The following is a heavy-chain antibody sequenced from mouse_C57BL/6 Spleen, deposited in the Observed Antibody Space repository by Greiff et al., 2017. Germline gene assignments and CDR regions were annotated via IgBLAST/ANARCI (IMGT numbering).Heavy chain of an antibody. CDR3: ARHGGYDVGTFAY. V-gene: IGHV5-6*01. CDR1: GFTFSSYG. CDR2: ISSGGSYT. J-gene: IGHJ3*01. D-gene: IGHD2-2*01. Sequence: EVHLVESGGDLVKPGGSLKLSCAASGFTFSSYGMSWVRQTPDKRLEWVATISSGGSYTYYPDSVKGRFTISRDNAKNTLYLQMSSLKSEDTAMYYCARHGGYDVGTFAYWGQGTLVTVSA.